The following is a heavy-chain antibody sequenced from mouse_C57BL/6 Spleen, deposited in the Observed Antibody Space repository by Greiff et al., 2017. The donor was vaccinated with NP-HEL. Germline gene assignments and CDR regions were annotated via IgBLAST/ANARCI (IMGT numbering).Heavy chain of an antibody. D-gene: IGHD2-4*01. Sequence: QVQLKQSGPGLVAPSQSLSITCTVSGFSLTSYGVHWVRQPPGKGLEWLVVIWSDGSTTYNSALKSRLSISKDNSKSQVFLKMNSLQTDDTAMYYCARPLYYDYDGFAYWGQGTLVTVSA. J-gene: IGHJ3*01. CDR1: GFSLTSYG. V-gene: IGHV2-6*03. CDR3: ARPLYYDYDGFAY. CDR2: IWSDGST.